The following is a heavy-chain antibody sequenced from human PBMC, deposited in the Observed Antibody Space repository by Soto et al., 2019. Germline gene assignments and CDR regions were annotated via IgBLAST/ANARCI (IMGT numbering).Heavy chain of an antibody. J-gene: IGHJ4*02. CDR3: ARVHSSSLDY. Sequence: EVQLLESGGGLVQPGGSMRLSCAASGFTFSSYAMSWVRQAPGKGLEWVSAISGSGGSTYYADSVKGRFTISRDNSQNTLYLQMNSLRAEDTAVYYCARVHSSSLDYWGQGTLVTVSS. CDR2: ISGSGGST. V-gene: IGHV3-23*01. D-gene: IGHD6-13*01. CDR1: GFTFSSYA.